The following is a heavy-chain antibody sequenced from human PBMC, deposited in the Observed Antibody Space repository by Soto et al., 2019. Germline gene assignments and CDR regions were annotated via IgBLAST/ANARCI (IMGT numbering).Heavy chain of an antibody. CDR1: GGSFGTNY. V-gene: IGHV4-59*13. D-gene: IGHD3-10*01. CDR2: TYHTGST. Sequence: SQTLSLTCTISGGSFGTNYWSWIRQAPGKGLEWIGYTYHTGSTKYNPSLKSRATISVDTSKNQFSLTLNSAAAADTAVYYCATDSAGRGPFDPWGQGILVTVSS. CDR3: ATDSAGRGPFDP. J-gene: IGHJ5*02.